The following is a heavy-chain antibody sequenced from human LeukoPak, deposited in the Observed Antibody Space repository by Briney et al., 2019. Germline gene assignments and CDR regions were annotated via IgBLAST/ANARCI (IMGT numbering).Heavy chain of an antibody. J-gene: IGHJ4*02. Sequence: SGPALVKPTQTLTLTSTFSGFSLNASGMCVSWIRQPPGKALEWLARIDWDDDTYYSTSLNTRLTISKDTSKNQVVLTMTNMDPVDTATYYCARMNRGNYFDYWGQGTLVTVSS. V-gene: IGHV2-70*11. CDR1: GFSLNASGMC. CDR2: IDWDDDT. D-gene: IGHD7-27*01. CDR3: ARMNRGNYFDY.